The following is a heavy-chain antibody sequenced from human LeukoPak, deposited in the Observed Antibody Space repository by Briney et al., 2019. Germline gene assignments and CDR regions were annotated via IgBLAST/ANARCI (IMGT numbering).Heavy chain of an antibody. D-gene: IGHD6-13*01. J-gene: IGHJ6*02. CDR2: ISHDGSNK. CDR1: EFTFSAYG. Sequence: PGGSLRLSCAASEFTFSAYGMHWVRQAPGKGLEWVAVISHDGSNKYYADSVKGRFTISRDNSKNTLYLQMNSLRPEDTAMYYCAKQQVARYYGMDDWGQGTTVTVSS. V-gene: IGHV3-30*18. CDR3: AKQQVARYYGMDD.